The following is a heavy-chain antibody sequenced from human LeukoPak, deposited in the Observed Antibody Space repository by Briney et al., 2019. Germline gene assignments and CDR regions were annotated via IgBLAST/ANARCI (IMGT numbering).Heavy chain of an antibody. CDR2: IYYSGST. D-gene: IGHD6-13*01. J-gene: IGHJ4*02. V-gene: IGHV4-39*07. CDR1: GGSISSSSYY. CDR3: ARNKPGIAAAGPFDY. Sequence: PSETLSLTCTVSGGSISSSSYYWGWIRQPPGKGLEWIGSIYYSGSTYYNPSLKSRVTISVDTSKNQFSLKLSSVTAADTAVYYCARNKPGIAAAGPFDYWGQGTLVTVSS.